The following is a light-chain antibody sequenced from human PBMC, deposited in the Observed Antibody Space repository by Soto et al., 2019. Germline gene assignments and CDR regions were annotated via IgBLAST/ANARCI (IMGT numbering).Light chain of an antibody. CDR1: QSVLYSSSNKNY. J-gene: IGKJ1*01. CDR3: QQYSNIPQT. CDR2: WAS. V-gene: IGKV4-1*01. Sequence: DIVMTQSPDSLAVSLGERATINCKSSQSVLYSSSNKNYLAWYQQKPGQPPKLLIHWASTRESGVPDRFSGSGSGTDFTLTISSLQAEDVAVYYCQQYSNIPQTFGQGTKVEIK.